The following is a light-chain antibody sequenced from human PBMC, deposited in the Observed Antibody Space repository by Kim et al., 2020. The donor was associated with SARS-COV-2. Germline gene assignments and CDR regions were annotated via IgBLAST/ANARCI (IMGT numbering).Light chain of an antibody. CDR1: SPDFEGKS. CDR2: TTV. Sequence: QTVTMSYSGTSPDFEGKSVNCYQPLPAAAPKRLVYTTVRRPSGVPDRFSGSKSAPSASLDFGGLRSEDGADYYCAAWDGSLGGWVFGGEAQLTVL. V-gene: IGLV1-47*01. CDR3: AAWDGSLGGWV. J-gene: IGLJ3*02.